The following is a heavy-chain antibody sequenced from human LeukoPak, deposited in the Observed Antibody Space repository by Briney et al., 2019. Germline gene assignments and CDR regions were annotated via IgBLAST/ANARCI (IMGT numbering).Heavy chain of an antibody. CDR3: ARGVGRYCSSTSCYVRGDWFDP. V-gene: IGHV1-2*02. CDR2: INPNSGGT. J-gene: IGHJ5*02. CDR1: GYTFTGYY. Sequence: ASVKVSCKASGYTFTGYYMHWVRQAPGQGLEWMGWINPNSGGTNYAQKFQGRVTMTRDTSISTAYMELSRLRSDVTAVYYCARGVGRYCSSTSCYVRGDWFDPWGQGTLVTVSS. D-gene: IGHD2-2*01.